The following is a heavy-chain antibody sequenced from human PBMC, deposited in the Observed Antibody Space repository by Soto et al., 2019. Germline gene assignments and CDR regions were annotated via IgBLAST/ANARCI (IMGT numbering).Heavy chain of an antibody. CDR2: IVVGSGNT. CDR1: GFTFTSSA. Sequence: SVKVSCKASGFTFTSSAMQWVRQARGQRLEWIGWIVVGSGNTNYAQKFQERVTITRDMSTSTAYMELSSLRSEDTAVYYCAAGHYDILTGYYGSVENYYMDVWGKGTTVTVSS. V-gene: IGHV1-58*02. CDR3: AAGHYDILTGYYGSVENYYMDV. D-gene: IGHD3-9*01. J-gene: IGHJ6*03.